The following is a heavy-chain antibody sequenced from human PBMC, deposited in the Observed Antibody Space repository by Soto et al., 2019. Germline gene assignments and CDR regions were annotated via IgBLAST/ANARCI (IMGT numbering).Heavy chain of an antibody. Sequence: GSGPTLVNPTQTLTLTCTFSGFSLRTNEMGVGWIRQPPGKALEWLALIFWDDDKHSNPSLNTRLTITKDASKSQVVLTMTNMEPADTATYYCARRSVTETNYFDPWGQGILVTVSS. V-gene: IGHV2-5*02. J-gene: IGHJ5*02. CDR1: GFSLRTNEMG. CDR2: IFWDDDK. D-gene: IGHD1-20*01. CDR3: ARRSVTETNYFDP.